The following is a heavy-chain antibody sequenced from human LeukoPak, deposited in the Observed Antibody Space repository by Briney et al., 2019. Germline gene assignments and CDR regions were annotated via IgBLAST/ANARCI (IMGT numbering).Heavy chain of an antibody. CDR3: ARNLPLGYCSGGSCNWFDP. D-gene: IGHD2-15*01. CDR2: IYTSGST. J-gene: IGHJ5*02. CDR1: GGSISSYY. Sequence: SETLSLTCTVSGGSISSYYWSWIRQPPGKGLEWIGYIYTSGSTNYNPSLKSRVTISVDTSKNQFSLKLSSVTAADTAVYYCARNLPLGYCSGGSCNWFDPWGQGTLVTVSS. V-gene: IGHV4-4*09.